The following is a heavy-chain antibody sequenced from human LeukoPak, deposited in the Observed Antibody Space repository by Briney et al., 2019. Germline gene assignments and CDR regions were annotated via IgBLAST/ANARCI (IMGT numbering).Heavy chain of an antibody. D-gene: IGHD2-15*01. Sequence: SAVNVSCKASGGCFSSYAIIWVRQAPGQGLEWTGGVMPIFGTANYAQKFYGRVTSTTDNCTITAYMELSSLISDDTAVYHCSRDDRTVDAADIGDYWGQGTLVTVSS. CDR2: VMPIFGTA. J-gene: IGHJ4*02. V-gene: IGHV1-69*05. CDR1: GGCFSSYA. CDR3: SRDDRTVDAADIGDY.